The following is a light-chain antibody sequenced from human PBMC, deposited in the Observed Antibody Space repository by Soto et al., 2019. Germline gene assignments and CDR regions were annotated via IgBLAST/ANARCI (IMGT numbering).Light chain of an antibody. CDR1: QTVSNNY. CDR3: QQYGSSWWA. CDR2: GAS. V-gene: IGKV3-20*01. J-gene: IGKJ1*01. Sequence: EIVLTQSPGTLSLSPGERATLSCRASQTVSNNYLAWYQQKPGQAPRLLIYGASSRATGIPDRFRGSGSGTDFTLTISRLEPEDFEVYFCQQYGSSWWAFGQGSKVEIK.